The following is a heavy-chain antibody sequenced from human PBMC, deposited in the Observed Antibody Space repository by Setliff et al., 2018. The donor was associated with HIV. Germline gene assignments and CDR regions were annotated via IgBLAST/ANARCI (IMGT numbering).Heavy chain of an antibody. D-gene: IGHD6-13*01. Sequence: SVKVSCKASGGTFSNSAISWVRQAPGQGPAWMGRIIPMFGTANYAQKFQGRVTITADKSTSTAYMELSSLRSEDTAVYYCARDHGIAASVHDAFDLWGQGTMVTVSS. J-gene: IGHJ3*01. CDR2: IIPMFGTA. V-gene: IGHV1-69*06. CDR1: GGTFSNSA. CDR3: ARDHGIAASVHDAFDL.